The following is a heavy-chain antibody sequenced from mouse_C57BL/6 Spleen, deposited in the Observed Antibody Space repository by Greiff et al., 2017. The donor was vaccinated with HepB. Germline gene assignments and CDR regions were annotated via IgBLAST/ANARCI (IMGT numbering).Heavy chain of an antibody. V-gene: IGHV1-26*01. CDR3: ARPYYGRGYFDV. D-gene: IGHD1-1*01. CDR1: GFTFTDYY. Sequence: VQLQQSGPELVKPGASVKISCTASGFTFTDYYMNWVKQSPGKGLEWIGVINPMNGGTSYNQKFKGKATLTVDKASSTAYMELRSLTSEDSAVYYCARPYYGRGYFDVWGTGTTVTVSS. CDR2: INPMNGGT. J-gene: IGHJ1*03.